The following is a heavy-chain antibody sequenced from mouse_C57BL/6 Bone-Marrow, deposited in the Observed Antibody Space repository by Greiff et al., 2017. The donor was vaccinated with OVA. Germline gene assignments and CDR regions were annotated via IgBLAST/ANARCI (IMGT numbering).Heavy chain of an antibody. D-gene: IGHD4-1*01. CDR3: ARYNWDFDY. CDR1: GFTFTDYY. Sequence: DVQLVESGGGLVQPGGSLSLSCAASGFTFTDYYMSWVRQPPGKALEWLGFIRNKANGYTTAYSASVKGRFTISRDNSQSILYLQMNALRAEDSATYYCARYNWDFDYWGQGTTLTVSS. J-gene: IGHJ2*01. V-gene: IGHV7-3*01. CDR2: IRNKANGYTT.